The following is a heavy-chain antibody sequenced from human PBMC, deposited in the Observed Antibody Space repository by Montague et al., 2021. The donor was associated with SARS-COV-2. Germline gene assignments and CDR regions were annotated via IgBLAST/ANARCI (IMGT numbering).Heavy chain of an antibody. Sequence: PVLVKPTQTLTLTCTFSGFSLSTSGMCVSWIRQPPGKALEWLALIGWDDDKYYSTSLKTRLTIAKDTSKNQVVLTMTNMDPVDTATYYCARISYDILTGYYYGMDAWGQGTTVTVSS. CDR2: IGWDDDK. CDR1: GFSLSTSGMC. CDR3: ARISYDILTGYYYGMDA. V-gene: IGHV2-70*01. J-gene: IGHJ6*02. D-gene: IGHD3-9*01.